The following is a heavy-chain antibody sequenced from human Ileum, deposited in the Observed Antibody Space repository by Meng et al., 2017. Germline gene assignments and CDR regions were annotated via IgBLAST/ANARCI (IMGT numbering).Heavy chain of an antibody. CDR1: SGSISSNTY. CDR2: ISHSWSA. J-gene: IGHJ4*02. CDR3: ARHGGYSQDF. Sequence: QVQLQEAGPGLVSPSGPLSLTCAVSSGSISSNTYWSWARQPPGKGLEWIGQISHSWSAYYNPSLKSRVTMSVDKSKSQFSLMLTSVTAADTAIYYCARHGGYSQDFWGQGTLVTVSS. V-gene: IGHV4-4*02. D-gene: IGHD4-23*01.